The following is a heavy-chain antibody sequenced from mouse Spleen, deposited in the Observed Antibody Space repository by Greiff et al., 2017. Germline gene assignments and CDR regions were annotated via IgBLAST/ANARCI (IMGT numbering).Heavy chain of an antibody. CDR1: GYTFTSYT. D-gene: IGHD1-1*01. CDR2: INPSSGYT. J-gene: IGHJ4*01. Sequence: QVQLQQSGAELARPGASVKMSCKASGYTFTSYTMHWVKQRPGQGLEWIGYINPSSGYTKYNQKFKDKATLTADKSSSTAYMQLSSLTSEDSAVXFCARGGGSSYYAMGYWGQRASVTVSS. V-gene: IGHV1-4*01. CDR3: ARGGGSSYYAMGY.